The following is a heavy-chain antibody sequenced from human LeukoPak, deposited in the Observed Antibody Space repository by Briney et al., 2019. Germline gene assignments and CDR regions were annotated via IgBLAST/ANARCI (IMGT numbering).Heavy chain of an antibody. CDR2: IKQGGSEK. V-gene: IGHV3-7*01. D-gene: IGHD2-2*01. J-gene: IGHJ5*02. CDR1: GFTFSSYW. CDR3: ARDDCSSISCYHNWFDP. Sequence: GGSLRLSRAASGFTFSSYWMSWVRQAPGKGLEWVANIKQGGSEKYYVDSVKGRFTISRDNAKNSLYLQMNSLRAEDTAVYYCARDDCSSISCYHNWFDPWGQGTLVTVSS.